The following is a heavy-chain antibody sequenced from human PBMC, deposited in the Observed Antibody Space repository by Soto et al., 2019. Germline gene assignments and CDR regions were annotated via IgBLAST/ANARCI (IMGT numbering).Heavy chain of an antibody. V-gene: IGHV3-33*08. CDR3: AREVNSSSWYVLDFDP. Sequence: GGSLRLSCAASGFTFSSYAMHWVRQAPGKGLEWVAVIWYDGSNKYYADSVKGRFTISRDNSKNTLYLQMNSLRAEDTAVYYCAREVNSSSWYVLDFDPWGQGTLVTVSS. D-gene: IGHD6-13*01. CDR1: GFTFSSYA. CDR2: IWYDGSNK. J-gene: IGHJ5*02.